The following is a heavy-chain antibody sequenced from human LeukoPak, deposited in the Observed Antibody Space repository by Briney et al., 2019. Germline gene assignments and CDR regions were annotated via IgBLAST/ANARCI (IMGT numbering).Heavy chain of an antibody. J-gene: IGHJ3*01. CDR3: ASVPSGYYDSSGL. Sequence: SQTLSLTCTVSGGSISSGSYYGSWIRQPPGKGLEGIGYIYYRWRTNYNPSLKSRVTISVDTYKHQFALTLSYLTAADTAVYYCASVPSGYYDSSGLWGQGTMVPVSS. D-gene: IGHD3-22*01. CDR2: IYYRWRT. V-gene: IGHV4-61*01. CDR1: GGSISSGSYY.